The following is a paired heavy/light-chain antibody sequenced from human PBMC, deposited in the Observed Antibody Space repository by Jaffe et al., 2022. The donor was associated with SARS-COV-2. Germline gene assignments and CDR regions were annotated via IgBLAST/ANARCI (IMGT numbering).Light chain of an antibody. Sequence: IVVTQSPDSLAVSLGERATINCKSSQSVLYNSNNKNYLAWFQQKPGQPPKLLIYWASTRESGVPDRFSGSGSGTDFSLTISSLEAEDVAVYYCQQYYSFPYTFGQGTKLEIK. V-gene: IGKV4-1*01. CDR1: QSVLYNSNNKNY. CDR2: WAS. CDR3: QQYYSFPYT. J-gene: IGKJ2*01.
Heavy chain of an antibody. V-gene: IGHV4-59*01. CDR3: ARDLGGDGYNA. D-gene: IGHD3-16*01. CDR1: GDSISGYY. CDR2: MYNSGNT. J-gene: IGHJ4*02. Sequence: QVQLQESGPGLVKPSETLSLTCTVSGDSISGYYWSWIRQPPGKGLEWIGCMYNSGNTIYNPSLKSRVTISVDTSKNQFSLRLSSVTAADTAVYYCARDLGGDGYNAWGQGTLVTVSS.